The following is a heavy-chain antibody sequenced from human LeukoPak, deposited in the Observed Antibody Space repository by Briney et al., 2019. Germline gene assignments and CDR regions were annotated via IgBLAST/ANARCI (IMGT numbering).Heavy chain of an antibody. J-gene: IGHJ4*02. V-gene: IGHV3-72*01. Sequence: PGGSLRLSCAASGFTLSDHSMDWVRQAPGKGLEWVGRTKNKVNNYTTEYAASVKGRFTISRDDSKNSLYLQMNGMKIEDTAVYYCATGAVSDAAALDYWGQGTLVTVSS. CDR3: ATGAVSDAAALDY. D-gene: IGHD2-2*01. CDR1: GFTLSDHS. CDR2: TKNKVNNYTT.